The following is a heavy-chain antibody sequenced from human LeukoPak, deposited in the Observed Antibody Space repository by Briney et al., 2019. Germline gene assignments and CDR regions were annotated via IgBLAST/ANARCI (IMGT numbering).Heavy chain of an antibody. J-gene: IGHJ2*01. CDR2: INHSGST. V-gene: IGHV4-31*03. CDR1: GGSISSGASD. D-gene: IGHD3-22*01. Sequence: SETLSLTCTVSGGSISSGASDWGWIRQHPKRGLEGVGYINHSGSTYYNPSLGSRVTMSVDTSKNQFSLKLSSVTAADSAVYYCARAARQGFTMIVVPFFYFDLWGRGTLVTVSS. CDR3: ARAARQGFTMIVVPFFYFDL.